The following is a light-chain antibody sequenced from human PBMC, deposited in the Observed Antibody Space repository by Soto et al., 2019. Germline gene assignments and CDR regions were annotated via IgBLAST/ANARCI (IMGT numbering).Light chain of an antibody. CDR3: QQGYSAPRT. Sequence: DIQMTQSPFSLSAYVGDRVTITCRASQSISNYLNWYQQRPGKAPKLLIYAASNWQSGVPSRFSGSGSGTDFTLAVSSLQPEDFATYYCQQGYSAPRTFGKGTKLEIK. CDR2: AAS. CDR1: QSISNY. V-gene: IGKV1-39*01. J-gene: IGKJ2*01.